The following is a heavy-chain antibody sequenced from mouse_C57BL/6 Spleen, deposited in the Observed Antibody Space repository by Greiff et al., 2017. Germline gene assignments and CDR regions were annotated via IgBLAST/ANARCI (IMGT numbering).Heavy chain of an antibody. CDR3: ARDSPRSSYFDV. J-gene: IGHJ1*03. V-gene: IGHV5-4*01. Sequence: EVMLVESGGGLVKPGGSLKLSCAASGFTFSSYAMSWVRQTPEKRLEWVATISDGGSYTYYPDNVKGRFTISRDNAKNNLYLQMSHLKSEDTAMYYCARDSPRSSYFDVWGTGTTVTVSS. CDR1: GFTFSSYA. D-gene: IGHD1-1*01. CDR2: ISDGGSYT.